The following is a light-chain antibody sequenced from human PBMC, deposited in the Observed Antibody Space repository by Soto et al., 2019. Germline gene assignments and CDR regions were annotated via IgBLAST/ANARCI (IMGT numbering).Light chain of an antibody. CDR2: AAS. CDR1: RGIYNY. V-gene: IGKV1-27*01. CDR3: QKYDSAPRT. J-gene: IGKJ1*01. Sequence: DIQLTQSPSFLSASVGDRVNISCRTSRGIYNYLAWYQQKSGQIPKLLIDAASSLQSGVPSRFSGSGSGTDFTLSISSLQPEDVATYYCQKYDSAPRTFGQGTKVEIK.